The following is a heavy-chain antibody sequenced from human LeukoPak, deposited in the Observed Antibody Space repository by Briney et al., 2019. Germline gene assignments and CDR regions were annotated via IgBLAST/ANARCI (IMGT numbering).Heavy chain of an antibody. CDR3: AKPQLGYCSGGSCYKNWFDP. J-gene: IGHJ5*02. Sequence: ASVKVSCKASGYTFTSYYMHWVRQAPGQGLEWMGGIIPIFGTANYAQKFQGRVTITADESTSTAYMELSSLRSEDTAVYYCAKPQLGYCSGGSCYKNWFDPWGQGTLVTVSS. D-gene: IGHD2-15*01. CDR1: GYTFTSYY. V-gene: IGHV1-69*13. CDR2: IIPIFGTA.